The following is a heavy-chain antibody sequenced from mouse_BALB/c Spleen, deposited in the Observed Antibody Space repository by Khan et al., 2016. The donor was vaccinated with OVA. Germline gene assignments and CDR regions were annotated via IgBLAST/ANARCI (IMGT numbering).Heavy chain of an antibody. CDR1: GYTFTDYA. D-gene: IGHD1-1*02. J-gene: IGHJ3*01. V-gene: IGHV1S137*01. Sequence: QVQLKQSGAELVRPGVSVKISCKGSGYTFTDYAMYWVKQSHAKSLEWIGVISTYYGDVDYSQKFKGKATMTVDRSSSTAYMELARLTSEDSAIYYCARGGKFAYWGQGTLVTVSA. CDR2: ISTYYGDV. CDR3: ARGGKFAY.